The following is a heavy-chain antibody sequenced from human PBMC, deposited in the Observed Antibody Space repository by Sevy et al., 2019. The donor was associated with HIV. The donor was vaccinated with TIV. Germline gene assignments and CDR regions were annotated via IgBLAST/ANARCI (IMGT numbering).Heavy chain of an antibody. J-gene: IGHJ4*02. CDR1: GFTFSTYNHYW. D-gene: IGHD2-15*01. V-gene: IGHV3-7*01. CDR2: IKEDGSEK. CDR3: ARERAHGGSGPFGN. Sequence: GGSLRLSCAASGFTFSTYNHYWMTWVRQAPGKGLEWVANIKEDGSEKYYVDSVKGRFTISRDNAKNSVYLQMNSLRAEDTAGDYWARERAHGGSGPFGNWGQGILGTVSS.